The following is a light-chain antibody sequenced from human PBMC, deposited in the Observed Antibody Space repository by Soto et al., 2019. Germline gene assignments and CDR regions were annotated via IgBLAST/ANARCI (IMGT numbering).Light chain of an antibody. CDR3: QQYNNWPLT. CDR1: QTVRDN. V-gene: IGKV3D-15*01. Sequence: EVVMTQSPATLSVSPGERATLSCRASQTVRDNLGWYQQKPGQPPRLLIYGATTRATGIPARFSGSGSGTEFTLTISSLQSEDFAAYYCQQYNNWPLTFGGGTKVDIK. J-gene: IGKJ4*01. CDR2: GAT.